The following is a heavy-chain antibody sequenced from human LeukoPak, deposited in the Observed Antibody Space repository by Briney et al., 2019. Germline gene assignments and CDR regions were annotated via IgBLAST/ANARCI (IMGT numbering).Heavy chain of an antibody. CDR1: GGSISSGDYY. CDR2: IYYSGST. V-gene: IGHV4-30-4*01. Sequence: PSETLSLTCTVSGGSISSGDYYWSWIRQPPGKGLEWIGYIYYSGSTYYNPSLKSRVTISVDTSKNQFSLKLSSVTAADTAVYYCARVGKDSSGYYYPLIDYWGQGTLVTVSS. J-gene: IGHJ4*02. D-gene: IGHD3-22*01. CDR3: ARVGKDSSGYYYPLIDY.